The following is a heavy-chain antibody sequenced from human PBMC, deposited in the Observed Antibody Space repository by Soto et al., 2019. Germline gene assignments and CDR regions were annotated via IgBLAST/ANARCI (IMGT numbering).Heavy chain of an antibody. V-gene: IGHV3-33*01. J-gene: IGHJ4*02. CDR3: ARDGGWEWLVPYYFDY. CDR1: GFTFSSYG. CDR2: IWYDGSNK. D-gene: IGHD6-19*01. Sequence: QVQLVESGGGVVQPGRSLRLSCAASGFTFSSYGMHWVRQAPGKGLEWVAVIWYDGSNKYYADSVKGRFTISRDNSKNTLCLQMDSLRAEDTAVYYCARDGGWEWLVPYYFDYWGQGTLVTVSS.